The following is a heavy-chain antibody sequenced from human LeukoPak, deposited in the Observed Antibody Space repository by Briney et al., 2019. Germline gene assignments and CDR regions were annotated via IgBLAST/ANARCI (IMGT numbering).Heavy chain of an antibody. CDR3: AKRKYSSYPGGPDY. CDR2: ISGSGDST. CDR1: EFTFSSYA. V-gene: IGHV3-23*01. J-gene: IGHJ4*02. Sequence: TGGSLRLSCAASEFTFSSYAMSWVRQAPGKGLEWVSAISGSGDSTYYADSVKGRFTISRDKSKNTLYLQMNSLRAEDTAVYYCAKRKYSSYPGGPDYWGQGTLVTVSS. D-gene: IGHD6-6*01.